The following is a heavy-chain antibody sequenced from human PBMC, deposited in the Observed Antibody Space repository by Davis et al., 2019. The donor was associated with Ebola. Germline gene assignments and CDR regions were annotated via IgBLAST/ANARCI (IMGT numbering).Heavy chain of an antibody. CDR2: ISNTGASP. CDR1: GFTVSNYY. Sequence: PGGSLRLSCAASGFTVSNYYMNWVRQAPGKGLEWVSVISNTGASPQYADPVKGRFTISRDISKNTLYLQMNSLRAEDTAVYYCAKDGAQLVPYFQHWGQGTLVTVSS. V-gene: IGHV3-66*01. J-gene: IGHJ1*01. D-gene: IGHD6-13*01. CDR3: AKDGAQLVPYFQH.